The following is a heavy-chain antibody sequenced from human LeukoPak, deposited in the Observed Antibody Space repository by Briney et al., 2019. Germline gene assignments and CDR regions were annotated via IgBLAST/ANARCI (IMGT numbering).Heavy chain of an antibody. CDR1: GYSFTSYW. V-gene: IGHV5-51*01. D-gene: IGHD3-10*01. J-gene: IGHJ5*02. Sequence: GESLKISCKGSGYSFTSYWIGWVRQMPGKGLEWMGIIYPGDSDTRYSPSFQGRVTISADKSISTAYLQWSSLKASDAAMYYCARQGVTMVRGVPHNWFDPWGQGTLVTVSS. CDR3: ARQGVTMVRGVPHNWFDP. CDR2: IYPGDSDT.